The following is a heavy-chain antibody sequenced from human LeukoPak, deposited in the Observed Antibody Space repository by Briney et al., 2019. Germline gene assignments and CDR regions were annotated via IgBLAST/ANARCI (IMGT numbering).Heavy chain of an antibody. CDR3: ARSYGDYVLTLDY. Sequence: SVKVSCKASGGTFSSYAISWVRQAPGQGLEWMGGIIPIFGTANYAQKFQGRVTITTDESTSTAYMELSSLRSEDTAVCYCARSYGDYVLTLDYWGQGTLVTVSS. CDR1: GGTFSSYA. V-gene: IGHV1-69*05. J-gene: IGHJ4*02. CDR2: IIPIFGTA. D-gene: IGHD4-17*01.